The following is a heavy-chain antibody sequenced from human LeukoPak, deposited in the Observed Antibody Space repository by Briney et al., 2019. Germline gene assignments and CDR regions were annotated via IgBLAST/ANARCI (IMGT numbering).Heavy chain of an antibody. CDR3: ARDVRYCSGGSCWGDAFDI. J-gene: IGHJ3*02. D-gene: IGHD2-15*01. V-gene: IGHV4-61*01. CDR2: IYYSGST. CDR1: GGSVSSGSYY. Sequence: SETLSLTCTVSGGSVSSGSYYWSWIRQPPGKGLEWIGYIYYSGSTNYNPSLKSRVTISVDTSENQFSLKLSSVTAADTAVYYCARDVRYCSGGSCWGDAFDIWGQGTMVTVSS.